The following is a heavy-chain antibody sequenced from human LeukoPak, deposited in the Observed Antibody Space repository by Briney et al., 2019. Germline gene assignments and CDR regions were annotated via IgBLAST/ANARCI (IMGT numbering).Heavy chain of an antibody. CDR3: AKDRGWED. D-gene: IGHD1-26*01. Sequence: PGRSLRVSRAASRFTFSSYSMHWVRQALGKGLEWVAVISYDGSNKYYADSVKGGFTISRDNSKNTLYLQMNSLRAEETAVYYCAKDRGWEDWGQRTLGTVSS. J-gene: IGHJ4*02. V-gene: IGHV3-30*18. CDR1: RFTFSSYS. CDR2: ISYDGSNK.